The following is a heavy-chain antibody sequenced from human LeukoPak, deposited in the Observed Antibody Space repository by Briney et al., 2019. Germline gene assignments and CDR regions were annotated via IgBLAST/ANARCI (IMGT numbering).Heavy chain of an antibody. CDR1: GGSFSGYY. V-gene: IGHV4-34*01. CDR3: ARGDYDFWSGSYADN. D-gene: IGHD3-3*01. Sequence: PSETLSLTCAVYGGSFSGYYWSWIRQPPGKGLEWIGEINHSGSTNYNPSLKSRVTISVDTSKNQFSLNLSSVTAADTAVYYCARGDYDFWSGSYADNWGQGTLVTVSS. CDR2: INHSGST. J-gene: IGHJ4*02.